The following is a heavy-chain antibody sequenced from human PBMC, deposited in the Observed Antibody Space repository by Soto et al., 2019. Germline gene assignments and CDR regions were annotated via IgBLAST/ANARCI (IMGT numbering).Heavy chain of an antibody. J-gene: IGHJ6*02. CDR3: ASLPNSGHPTHFYSGMDV. D-gene: IGHD1-26*01. CDR2: ISTYNDDS. V-gene: IGHV1-18*01. CDR1: GYTFHNFG. Sequence: QVEFEQSGVEVKKPGASVKVTCKASGYTFHNFGISWVRQAPGQGLEWMGWISTYNDDSNYAQKFQGRVTMTTDMSTTTAAMELWTLIPDDTAVYSCASLPNSGHPTHFYSGMDVWCPGTTVTVSS.